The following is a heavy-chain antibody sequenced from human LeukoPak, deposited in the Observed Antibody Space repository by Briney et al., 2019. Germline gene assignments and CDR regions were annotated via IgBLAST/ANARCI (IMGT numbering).Heavy chain of an antibody. CDR1: GGSISSGSYY. D-gene: IGHD4/OR15-4a*01. CDR2: IYTSGST. Sequence: SQTLSLTCTVSGGSISSGSYYWSWIRQPAGKGLEWIGRIYTSGSTNYNPYLKTRVTISVDTSKNQFSLKLSSVTAADTAVYYCARLWWDAFDIWGPGTMVTVSS. V-gene: IGHV4-61*02. CDR3: ARLWWDAFDI. J-gene: IGHJ3*02.